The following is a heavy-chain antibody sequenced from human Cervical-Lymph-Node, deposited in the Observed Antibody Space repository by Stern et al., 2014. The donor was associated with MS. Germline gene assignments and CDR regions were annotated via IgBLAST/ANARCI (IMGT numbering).Heavy chain of an antibody. D-gene: IGHD3-3*01. J-gene: IGHJ4*01. CDR2: RWYDGSNE. CDR1: GFSFSTYG. Sequence: VQLVESGGGVVQPGRSLRLSCAASGFSFSTYGMHWVRQAPGKGLEWGAVRWYDGSNEDYVDSVKGRFTISRDNSKNALYLHMNSLRAEDTAVYYCARRFRSASFADYWGQGTLVTVSS. V-gene: IGHV3-33*01. CDR3: ARRFRSASFADY.